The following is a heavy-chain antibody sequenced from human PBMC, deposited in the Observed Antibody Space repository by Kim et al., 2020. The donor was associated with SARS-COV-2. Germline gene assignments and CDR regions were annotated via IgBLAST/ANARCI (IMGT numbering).Heavy chain of an antibody. CDR1: GGSIGSGGYY. Sequence: SETLSLTCTVSGGSIGSGGYYWSWIRQHPGKGLEWIGYIYYSGTTYYNPSLKSRVTISVDTSKNQFSLKLNSVTAADTAVYYCARTDRSSWYSSDYWGQGTLVTVSS. CDR3: ARTDRSSWYSSDY. D-gene: IGHD6-13*01. CDR2: IYYSGTT. V-gene: IGHV4-31*03. J-gene: IGHJ4*02.